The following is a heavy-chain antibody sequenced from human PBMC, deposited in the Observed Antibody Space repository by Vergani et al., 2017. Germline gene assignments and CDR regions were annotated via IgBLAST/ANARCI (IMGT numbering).Heavy chain of an antibody. J-gene: IGHJ3*02. Sequence: QLQLQESGPGLVKPSETLSLTCTVSGGSISSSSYYWGWIRQPPGKGLEWIGSIYYSGSTYYNPSLKSRVTISVDTSKNQFSLKLSSVNAADTAVYYCARPRPEDIVVVPAAFQREPDAFDIWGQGTMVTVSS. CDR1: GGSISSSSYY. CDR2: IYYSGST. D-gene: IGHD2-2*01. V-gene: IGHV4-39*01. CDR3: ARPRPEDIVVVPAAFQREPDAFDI.